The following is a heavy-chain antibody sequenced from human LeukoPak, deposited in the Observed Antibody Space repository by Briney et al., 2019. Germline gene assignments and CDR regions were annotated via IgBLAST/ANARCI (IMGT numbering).Heavy chain of an antibody. Sequence: GGSLRLSCAASGFTFDTYPMHWARQAPGKGLEFVSSITSDSGHTFYADSVKGRFTISRDNSKNTLYLQMGSLRPDDMGVYYCARDRTSGWSFDFWGQGTLVTVSS. CDR2: ITSDSGHT. CDR1: GFTFDTYP. CDR3: ARDRTSGWSFDF. V-gene: IGHV3-64*02. D-gene: IGHD6-19*01. J-gene: IGHJ4*02.